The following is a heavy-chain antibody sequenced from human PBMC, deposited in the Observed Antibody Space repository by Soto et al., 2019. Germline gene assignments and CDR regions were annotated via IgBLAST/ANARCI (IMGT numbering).Heavy chain of an antibody. Sequence: QLQLQESGSGLVKPSQTLSLTCAVSGGSISSGGYSWSWIRQPPGKGLEWIGYIYHSGSTYYNPSRKSRVTISVDRSKTQFSLKLSSVTAADTAVYYCARARRGIGDAFDIWGQGTMVTVSS. D-gene: IGHD1-20*01. J-gene: IGHJ3*02. CDR2: IYHSGST. CDR3: ARARRGIGDAFDI. CDR1: GGSISSGGYS. V-gene: IGHV4-30-2*01.